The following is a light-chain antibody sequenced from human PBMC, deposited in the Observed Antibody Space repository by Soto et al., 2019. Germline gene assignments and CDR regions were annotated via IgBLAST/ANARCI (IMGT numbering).Light chain of an antibody. V-gene: IGLV2-14*01. J-gene: IGLJ2*01. CDR3: TSYTSRSTLDVL. CDR2: EVS. Sequence: QSVLTQPASVSGSPGQSITISCTGTSSDVGGYNYVSWYQQHPGKAPKLMIYEVSNRPSGVSHRFSGSKSGNTASLTISGLPAEDEADYYCTSYTSRSTLDVLFGGGTKLTVL. CDR1: SSDVGGYNY.